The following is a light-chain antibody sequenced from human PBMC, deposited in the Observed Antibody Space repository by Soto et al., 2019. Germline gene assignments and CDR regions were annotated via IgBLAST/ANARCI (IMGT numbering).Light chain of an antibody. V-gene: IGLV2-14*01. CDR1: SSDVGGYNY. CDR3: CSYAGTKTLV. CDR2: EVS. J-gene: IGLJ3*02. Sequence: QSALTQPASVSGSPGQSITISCTGTSSDVGGYNYVSWYQQHPGKAPKLMIYEVSNRPSGVSNRFSGSKSGNTASLTISGLQAEDEADYYCCSYAGTKTLVFGGGTKVTVL.